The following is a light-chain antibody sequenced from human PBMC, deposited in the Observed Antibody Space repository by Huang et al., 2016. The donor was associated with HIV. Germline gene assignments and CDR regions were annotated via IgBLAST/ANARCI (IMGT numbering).Light chain of an antibody. Sequence: DIVMNQSPLSLRVTLRESATISCRSSQSLRHTNEYKYSEWYLLRPGQSPHLLIYLGSHRAPRGPDRVSGSVSGTDFTLQISRVEADDVGVYYCMEALQTPPNPFGQGT. CDR2: LGS. V-gene: IGKV2-28*01. CDR1: QSLRHTNEYKY. CDR3: MEALQTPPNP. J-gene: IGKJ2*01.